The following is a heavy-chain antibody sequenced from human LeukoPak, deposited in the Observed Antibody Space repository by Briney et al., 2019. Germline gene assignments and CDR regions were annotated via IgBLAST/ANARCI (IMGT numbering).Heavy chain of an antibody. V-gene: IGHV1-69*05. CDR3: ARGRSRDGYVLDY. CDR2: IIPIFGTA. CDR1: GGTFSSYA. Sequence: SVKVSCKASGGTFSSYAISWVRQAPGQGLEWMGRIIPIFGTANYAQKFQGRVTITTDESTSAAYMELSSLRSEDTAVYYCARGRSRDGYVLDYWGQGTLVTVSS. D-gene: IGHD5-24*01. J-gene: IGHJ4*02.